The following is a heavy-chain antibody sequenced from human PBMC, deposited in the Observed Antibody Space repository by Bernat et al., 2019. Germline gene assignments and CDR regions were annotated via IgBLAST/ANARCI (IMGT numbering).Heavy chain of an antibody. V-gene: IGHV3-7*03. D-gene: IGHD2-8*01. Sequence: EVQLVESGGGLVQPGGSLRLSYAASGFTFSAYWMSWVRQAPGMGLEWVANIKEDGSEIYYVDSVKGRFTISRDNAENSLHLQMNSLRAEDTAIYYCAREGMMYGIGYGLDVWGQGTTVTVSS. J-gene: IGHJ6*02. CDR3: AREGMMYGIGYGLDV. CDR1: GFTFSAYW. CDR2: IKEDGSEI.